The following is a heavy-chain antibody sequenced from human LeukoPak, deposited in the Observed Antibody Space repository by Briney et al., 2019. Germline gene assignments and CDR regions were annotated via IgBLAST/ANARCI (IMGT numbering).Heavy chain of an antibody. J-gene: IGHJ5*02. D-gene: IGHD6-6*01. CDR2: IYYSGNT. CDR3: ARVMAARREDLNWFDP. CDR1: GGSISSSGSY. V-gene: IGHV4-39*07. Sequence: SETLSLTCTVSGGSISSSGSYWGWIRQPPGKGLEWVGSIYYSGNTYNPSLKSRVTISVDTSKNQFSLNLTSVTAADTAVYYCARVMAARREDLNWFDPWGQGTLVTVSS.